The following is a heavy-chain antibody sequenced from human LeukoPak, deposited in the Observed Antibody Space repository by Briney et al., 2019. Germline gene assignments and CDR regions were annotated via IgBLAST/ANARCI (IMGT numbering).Heavy chain of an antibody. CDR3: ASNTGTVFDY. J-gene: IGHJ4*02. Sequence: SETLSLTCTVSGGSISSYYWSWIRQPPGKGLEWIGYIYYSGSTEYNPSLRSRVTISLEMSKRQFSLNLTSVTAADTAVYYCASNTGTVFDYWGQGALVTVSS. D-gene: IGHD7-27*01. CDR2: IYYSGST. V-gene: IGHV4-59*01. CDR1: GGSISSYY.